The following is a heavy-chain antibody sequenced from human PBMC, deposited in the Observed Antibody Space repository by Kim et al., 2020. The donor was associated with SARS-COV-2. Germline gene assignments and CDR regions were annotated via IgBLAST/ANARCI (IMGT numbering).Heavy chain of an antibody. D-gene: IGHD6-13*01. CDR3: AREGMFKAAAPRVYYGMDV. Sequence: GGSLRLSCAASGFTFSSYEMNWVRQAPGKGLEWVSYISSSGSTIYYADSVKGRFTISRDNAKNSLYLQMNSLRAEDTAVYYCAREGMFKAAAPRVYYGMDVWGQGTTVTVSS. CDR2: ISSSGSTI. J-gene: IGHJ6*02. V-gene: IGHV3-48*03. CDR1: GFTFSSYE.